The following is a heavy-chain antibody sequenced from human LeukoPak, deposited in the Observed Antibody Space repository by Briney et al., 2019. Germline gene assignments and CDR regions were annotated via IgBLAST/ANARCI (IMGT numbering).Heavy chain of an antibody. CDR3: ARVLNVPKLIDS. J-gene: IGHJ4*02. CDR2: VFQLQTVRT. Sequence: SETLSLTCTVSGSSITSTYYWAWFRQPPGKGLEEIATVFQLQTVRTFNNPSLESRVTMSLDTSQNQFLLNLTSVTAADTALYFCARVLNVPKLIDSWGQGTLVTVSS. D-gene: IGHD3-10*02. V-gene: IGHV4-38-2*02. CDR1: GSSITSTYY.